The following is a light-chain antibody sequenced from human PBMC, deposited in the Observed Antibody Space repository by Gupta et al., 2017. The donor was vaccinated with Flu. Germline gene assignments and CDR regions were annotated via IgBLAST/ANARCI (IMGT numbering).Light chain of an antibody. Sequence: PSGVPERFSGANSGNTATLTISETQAMDEADYYGQAWDTSTARDVFGTGTKVTVL. CDR3: QAWDTSTARDV. V-gene: IGLV3-1*01. J-gene: IGLJ1*01.